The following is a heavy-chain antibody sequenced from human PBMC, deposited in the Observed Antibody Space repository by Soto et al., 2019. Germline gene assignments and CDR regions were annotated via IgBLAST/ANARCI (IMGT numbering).Heavy chain of an antibody. J-gene: IGHJ5*02. V-gene: IGHV4-31*03. CDR1: GGSISSGGYY. CDR3: ARVSAVGRGDYVNWFDP. D-gene: IGHD4-17*01. CDR2: IYYSGST. Sequence: SETLSLTCTVSGGSISSGGYYWSWIRQHPGKGLEWIGYIYYSGSTYYNPSLKSRVTISVDTSKNQFSLKLSSVTAADTAVYYCARVSAVGRGDYVNWFDPWGQGPQVTVYS.